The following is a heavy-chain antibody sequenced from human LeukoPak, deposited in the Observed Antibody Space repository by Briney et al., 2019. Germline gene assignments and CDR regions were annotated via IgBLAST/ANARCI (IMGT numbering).Heavy chain of an antibody. CDR2: INTNTGNP. J-gene: IGHJ4*02. CDR3: ARGDYETHGYQTR. V-gene: IGHV7-4-1*02. CDR1: GYIFTSYV. D-gene: IGHD3-22*01. Sequence: GASVKVSCKASGYIFTSYVLHWVRQAPGQGLEWMGWINTNTGNPTYAQGFTGCFVFSLDTSVSTAYLQISSLKADDTAMYYCARGDYETHGYQTRWGQGTLVTVSS.